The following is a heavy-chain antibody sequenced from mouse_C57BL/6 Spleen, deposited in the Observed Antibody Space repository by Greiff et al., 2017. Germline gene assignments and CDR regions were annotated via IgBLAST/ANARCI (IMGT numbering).Heavy chain of an antibody. Sequence: QVQLQQPGAELVRPGSSVKLSCKASGYTFTSYWLDWVKQRPGQGLEWIGNIYPSDSETHYNQKFKDKATLTVDKSSSTAYMQLSSLTSEDSAVYYCVITTVVARDYWGQGTTLTVSS. CDR2: IYPSDSET. J-gene: IGHJ2*01. D-gene: IGHD1-1*01. CDR3: VITTVVARDY. V-gene: IGHV1-61*01. CDR1: GYTFTSYW.